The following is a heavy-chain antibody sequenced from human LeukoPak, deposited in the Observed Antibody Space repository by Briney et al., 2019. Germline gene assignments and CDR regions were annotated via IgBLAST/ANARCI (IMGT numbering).Heavy chain of an antibody. CDR3: ARGNYYDSSGYYYVMGGFDY. Sequence: GGSLRLSCAASGFTYSSYWMHWVRQAPGKGLVWVSRINSDGSSTSYADSVKGRFTISRDNAKNTLYLQMNSLRAEDTAVYYCARGNYYDSSGYYYVMGGFDYWGQGTLVTVSS. CDR1: GFTYSSYW. J-gene: IGHJ4*02. CDR2: INSDGSST. V-gene: IGHV3-74*01. D-gene: IGHD3-22*01.